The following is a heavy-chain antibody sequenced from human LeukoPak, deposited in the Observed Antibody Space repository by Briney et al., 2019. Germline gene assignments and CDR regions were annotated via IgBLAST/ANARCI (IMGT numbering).Heavy chain of an antibody. D-gene: IGHD6-6*01. CDR1: GYTFTGYY. V-gene: IGHV1-2*02. CDR3: AGEEYSSSSSSGFDY. Sequence: ASVKVSCKASGYTFTGYYIHWVRQAPGQGLEWMGWINPNSGGTNYAQKFQGRVTMTRDTSISTVYMELSRLRSDDTAVYYCAGEEYSSSSSSGFDYWGQGTLVTVSS. CDR2: INPNSGGT. J-gene: IGHJ4*02.